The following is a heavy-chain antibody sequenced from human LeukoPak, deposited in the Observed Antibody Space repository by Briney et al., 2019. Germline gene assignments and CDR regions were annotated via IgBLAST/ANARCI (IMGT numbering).Heavy chain of an antibody. CDR1: GGSISSYY. V-gene: IGHV4-59*01. D-gene: IGHD2-2*01. CDR2: IHYSGST. Sequence: SETLSLTCIVSGGSISSYYWSWIRQPPGKGLEWIAHIHYSGSTNYNPSLKSRVTTSVDTSKNQISLKLSSVTAADTAVYYCARADYCSRNDCHRGVYYYYGIDLWGQGTTVTVSS. J-gene: IGHJ6*02. CDR3: ARADYCSRNDCHRGVYYYYGIDL.